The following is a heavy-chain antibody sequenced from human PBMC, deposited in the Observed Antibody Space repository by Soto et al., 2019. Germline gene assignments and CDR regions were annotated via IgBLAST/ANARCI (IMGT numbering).Heavy chain of an antibody. J-gene: IGHJ6*02. CDR3: AESQTRTTRYNYYGMDV. V-gene: IGHV5-10-1*01. D-gene: IGHD1-1*01. CDR1: GYSFTSYW. Sequence: GESLKISFKGPGYSFTSYWISWVRQMPGKGLEWMGRIDPSDSYTNYSPSFQGHVTISADKSIGTAYLQWSSLKASATAMYYCAESQTRTTRYNYYGMDVWGQGTTITSP. CDR2: IDPSDSYT.